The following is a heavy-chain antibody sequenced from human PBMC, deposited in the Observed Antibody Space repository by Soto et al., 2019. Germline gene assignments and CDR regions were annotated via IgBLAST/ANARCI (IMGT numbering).Heavy chain of an antibody. V-gene: IGHV3-30*18. CDR2: ISYDGSNK. Sequence: QVQLVESGGGVVQPARSLRLSCAASGFTFSSYGMHWLRQAPGKGLEWVAVISYDGSNKYYADSVKGRFTISRDNSKNTLYLQMNSLRAEDTAVYYCAKDYDFWSGYYTSYYYYGMDVWGQGTTVTVSS. CDR3: AKDYDFWSGYYTSYYYYGMDV. D-gene: IGHD3-3*01. CDR1: GFTFSSYG. J-gene: IGHJ6*02.